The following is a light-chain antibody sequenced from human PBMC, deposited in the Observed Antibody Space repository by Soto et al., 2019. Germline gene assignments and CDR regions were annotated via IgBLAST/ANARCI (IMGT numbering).Light chain of an antibody. V-gene: IGKV4-1*01. Sequence: DIVMTQSPDSLAVSLGERATINCKSSQSVLYSSNNKNYLAWYQQKPGQPPKLLIYWASTRESGVPDRFSGSWSGTDFTVTISSLQAEDVAFYYCQQYYSTPLTFGGGTKVEIK. CDR3: QQYYSTPLT. CDR1: QSVLYSSNNKNY. J-gene: IGKJ4*01. CDR2: WAS.